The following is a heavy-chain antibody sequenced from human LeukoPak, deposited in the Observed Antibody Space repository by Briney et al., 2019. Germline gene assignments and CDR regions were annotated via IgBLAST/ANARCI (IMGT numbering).Heavy chain of an antibody. CDR1: GFTFTTYW. V-gene: IGHV3-7*01. CDR3: AKVAKYYYGSETYYFFEH. J-gene: IGHJ4*02. CDR2: INQDGTEK. D-gene: IGHD3-10*01. Sequence: PGESLRLSCAASGFTFTTYWMTWVRQAPGKGLEWVASINQDGTEKYYVDSVKGRFTISRDNAKNSLYLQMNSLRVEDTAVFYCAKVAKYYYGSETYYFFEHWGQGTPVTPSS.